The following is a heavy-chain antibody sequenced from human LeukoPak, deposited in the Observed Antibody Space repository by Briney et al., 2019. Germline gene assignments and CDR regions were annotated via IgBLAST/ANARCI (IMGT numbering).Heavy chain of an antibody. CDR3: ARMGVSYYYDSSTYFPVAFDV. V-gene: IGHV4-38-2*02. J-gene: IGHJ3*01. D-gene: IGHD3-22*01. CDR2: MFHTGSS. Sequence: SETLSLTCSVSGYSINGGYYWGWIRQSPGEGLEWIGAMFHTGSSFYNPSLKSRVTLLVDTSRNQFSLRLSSVTAADTAVYYCARMGVSYYYDSSTYFPVAFDVWGQGTMVTVSS. CDR1: GYSINGGYY.